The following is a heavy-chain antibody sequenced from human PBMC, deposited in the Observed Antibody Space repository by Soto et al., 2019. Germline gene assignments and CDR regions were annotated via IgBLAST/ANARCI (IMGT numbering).Heavy chain of an antibody. CDR1: GFTFSAYV. V-gene: IGHV1-18*04. CDR2: ISAYNGNT. CDR3: ARDLGYDFWSGYMSPRGIDY. Sequence: ASVKVSCKASGFTFSAYVIYWVRQSPGQGLEWMGWISAYNGNTNYAQKLQGRVTMTTDTSTSTAYMELRSLRSDDTAVYYCARDLGYDFWSGYMSPRGIDYWGQGTLVTVSS. J-gene: IGHJ4*02. D-gene: IGHD3-3*01.